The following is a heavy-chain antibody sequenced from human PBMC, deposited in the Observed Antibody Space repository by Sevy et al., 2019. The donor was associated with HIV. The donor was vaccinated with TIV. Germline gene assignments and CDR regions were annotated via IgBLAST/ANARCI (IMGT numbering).Heavy chain of an antibody. V-gene: IGHV4-59*12. D-gene: IGHD3-10*01. CDR1: GGSISSYY. J-gene: IGHJ4*02. Sequence: SETLSLTCTVSGGSISSYYWSRIRQPPWKGLEWIGYIYYSRSTNYNPSLKSRVTISVDTSKNQFSLKLSSVTAADTAVYYCARLFDYYGRGGYFDYWGQGTLVTVSS. CDR3: ARLFDYYGRGGYFDY. CDR2: IYYSRST.